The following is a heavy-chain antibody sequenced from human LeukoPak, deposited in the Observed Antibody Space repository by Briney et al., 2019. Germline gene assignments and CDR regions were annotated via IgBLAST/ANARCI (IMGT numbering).Heavy chain of an antibody. D-gene: IGHD2-15*01. V-gene: IGHV3-74*01. CDR1: GFSLSGYW. CDR3: ARDPRNVGLAP. Sequence: GGSLRLSCVASGFSLSGYWMYWVRQAPGKGLMYISRNNGDGSTTNYADDVKGRFTMSRDNVKNTLYLQMNSLRVEDTAVYYCARDPRNVGLAPWGQGTLVTVSS. J-gene: IGHJ5*02. CDR2: NNGDGSTT.